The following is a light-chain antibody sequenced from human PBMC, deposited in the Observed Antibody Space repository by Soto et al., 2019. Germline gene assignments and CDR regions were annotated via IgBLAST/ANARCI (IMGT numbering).Light chain of an antibody. Sequence: IVLTQSPGTLSSSPGERATLSCRASQSVSTSNLAWYQQRPGQAPRLLIYGASRRATGIPDRFSGSGSGTDFTLTISRLEPEDLAVYYCQQRSNWPPWTFGQGTKVEIK. CDR2: GAS. CDR3: QQRSNWPPWT. J-gene: IGKJ1*01. CDR1: QSVSTSN. V-gene: IGKV3D-20*02.